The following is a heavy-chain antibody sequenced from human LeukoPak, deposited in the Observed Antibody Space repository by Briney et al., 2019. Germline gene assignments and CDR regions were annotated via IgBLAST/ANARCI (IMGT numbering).Heavy chain of an antibody. CDR2: ITPIFGTA. D-gene: IGHD2-21*01. J-gene: IGHJ6*02. CDR1: GGTFSSYA. CDR3: ARVRVVPLSDRHYYYGMDV. Sequence: SVKVSCKASGGTFSSYAISWVRQAPGQGLEWMGGITPIFGTADYAQKFRGRVTITADESTSTAYTELSSLRSEDTAVYYCARVRVVPLSDRHYYYGMDVWGQGTTVTVSS. V-gene: IGHV1-69*13.